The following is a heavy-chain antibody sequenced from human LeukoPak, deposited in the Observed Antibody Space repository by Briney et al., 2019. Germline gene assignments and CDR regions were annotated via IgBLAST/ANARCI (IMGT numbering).Heavy chain of an antibody. CDR3: ARTYGDYDQVQEHPHFDY. CDR2: IIPIFGTA. V-gene: IGHV1-69*06. J-gene: IGHJ4*02. CDR1: GGTFSSYA. D-gene: IGHD4-17*01. Sequence: SVKVSCKASGGTFSSYAISWVRQAPGQGLEWMGGIIPIFGTANYAQKFQGRVTITADKSTSTAYMELSSLRSEDTAVYYCARTYGDYDQVQEHPHFDYWGQGTLVTVSS.